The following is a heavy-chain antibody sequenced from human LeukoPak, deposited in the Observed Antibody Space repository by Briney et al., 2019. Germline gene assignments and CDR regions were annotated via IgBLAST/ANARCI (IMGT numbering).Heavy chain of an antibody. J-gene: IGHJ4*02. CDR2: INPNSGDT. V-gene: IGHV1-2*06. CDR3: ARGGEYCTNGVCQSDDY. D-gene: IGHD2-8*01. CDR1: GYTFTGYH. Sequence: ASVKVSCKASGYTFTGYHMHWVRQAPGQGLEWMGRINPNSGDTNYAQKFQGRVTMTRDTSISTAYMELSRLRSDDTAVYYCARGGEYCTNGVCQSDDYWGQGTLVTVSS.